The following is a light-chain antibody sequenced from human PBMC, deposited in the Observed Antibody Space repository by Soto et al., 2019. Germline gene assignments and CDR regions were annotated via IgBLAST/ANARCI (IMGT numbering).Light chain of an antibody. Sequence: EIVLTQSPGTLSLSPGERATLSCRASQSVSSSYLAWYQQKPGQAPRLLIYGASSRATGIPDRFSGSGSGIAFTLTIIRLEPEDFAVYYWQQYGSSPYTFGQGTKLEIK. CDR1: QSVSSSY. CDR2: GAS. V-gene: IGKV3-20*01. J-gene: IGKJ2*01. CDR3: QQYGSSPYT.